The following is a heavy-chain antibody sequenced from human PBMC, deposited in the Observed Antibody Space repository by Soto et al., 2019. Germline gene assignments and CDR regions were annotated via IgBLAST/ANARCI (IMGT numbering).Heavy chain of an antibody. V-gene: IGHV4-39*01. CDR2: IYYSGST. CDR3: ARHGAVFQG. Sequence: NPSETLSLTCIVSGGSISSSSYYWGWIRQPPGKGLEWIGSIYYSGSTSYNPSLQSLVTISVDTAKSQLSLTLRSVNAADTAVSHCARHGAVFQGWGHGTLAPVS. J-gene: IGHJ4*01. CDR1: GGSISSSSYY. D-gene: IGHD3-3*01.